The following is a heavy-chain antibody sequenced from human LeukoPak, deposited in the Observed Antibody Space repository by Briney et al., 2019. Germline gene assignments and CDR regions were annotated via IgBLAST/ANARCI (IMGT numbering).Heavy chain of an antibody. V-gene: IGHV3-7*01. D-gene: IGHD3-22*01. CDR1: RFTFANYW. CDR3: ARDSEHYDSGAYYDALDI. CDR2: IKQDGSVK. Sequence: GGSLRLSCTASRFTFANYWMNWVRQAPGKGLEWVANIKQDGSVKYYLDSVKGRFTISRDNAKNSLYLQMNSLRADDTAVYYCARDSEHYDSGAYYDALDIWGTGTMVTVSS. J-gene: IGHJ3*02.